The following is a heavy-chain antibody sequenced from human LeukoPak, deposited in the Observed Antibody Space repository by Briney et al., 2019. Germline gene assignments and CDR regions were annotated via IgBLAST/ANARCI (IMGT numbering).Heavy chain of an antibody. Sequence: GSLRLSCAASGFTFSSYAMSWVRQAPGKGLGWVSAISGSGGSTYCADSVKGRFTISRDNSKNTLYLQMNSLRAEDTAVYYCAKTVEGSSWAPFDYWGQGTLVTVSS. CDR2: ISGSGGST. J-gene: IGHJ4*02. V-gene: IGHV3-23*01. CDR3: AKTVEGSSWAPFDY. CDR1: GFTFSSYA. D-gene: IGHD6-6*01.